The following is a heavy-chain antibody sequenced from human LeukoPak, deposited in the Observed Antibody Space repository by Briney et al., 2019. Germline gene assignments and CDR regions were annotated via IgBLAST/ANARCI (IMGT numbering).Heavy chain of an antibody. CDR3: ASTYNYDTSGYSYFDY. CDR2: IYYSGST. D-gene: IGHD3-22*01. V-gene: IGHV4-39*07. CDR1: GGSISSNSYY. J-gene: IGHJ4*02. Sequence: PSETLSLTCTVSGGSISSNSYYWGWIRQPPGKGLEWIGSIYYSGSTYYNPSRKSRVTISVNTSKNQFSLRLSSVIAADTAVYYCASTYNYDTSGYSYFDYWGQGILVTVSS.